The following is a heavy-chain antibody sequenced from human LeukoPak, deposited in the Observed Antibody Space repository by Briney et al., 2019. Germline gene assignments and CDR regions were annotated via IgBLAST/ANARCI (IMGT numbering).Heavy chain of an antibody. Sequence: GGSLRLSCAASGFTVSSNYMSWVRQAPGKGLEWVSVIYSGGSTYYADSVKGRFTISRDNSKNTLYLQMNSLRAEDTAVYYCARARAIFGVVILGEFDYWGQGTLVTVSS. CDR3: ARARAIFGVVILGEFDY. CDR2: IYSGGST. CDR1: GFTVSSNY. D-gene: IGHD3-3*01. V-gene: IGHV3-66*01. J-gene: IGHJ4*02.